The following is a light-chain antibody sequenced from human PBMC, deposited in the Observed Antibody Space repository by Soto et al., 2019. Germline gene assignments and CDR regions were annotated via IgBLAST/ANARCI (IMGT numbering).Light chain of an antibody. V-gene: IGKV3-15*01. J-gene: IGKJ1*01. Sequence: IVMTRSPATKSVSLGQSASLSCRASQSITRNLAWYQQSPGQAPRLLIYGASTRATGIPARFSGSGSGTEFTLTIKSLQSEDFAVYYCQQLISFPTKFGQGTKVDIK. CDR2: GAS. CDR1: QSITRN. CDR3: QQLISFPTK.